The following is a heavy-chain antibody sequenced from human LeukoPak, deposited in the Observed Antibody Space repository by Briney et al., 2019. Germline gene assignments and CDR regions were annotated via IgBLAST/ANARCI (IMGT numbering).Heavy chain of an antibody. D-gene: IGHD1-14*01. J-gene: IGHJ3*02. CDR1: GGSIRFSIG. CDR3: ARVGLTGAFDI. V-gene: IGHV4-4*02. Sequence: TSETLPLTCSVSGGSIRFSIGLNWVRPPPGKGLEWIGEIYYNGRTQYDPSHKSRVTISVDKSKNQFSLKLSCVTAADTAVYYCARVGLTGAFDIWGQGTMVTVSS. CDR2: IYYNGRT.